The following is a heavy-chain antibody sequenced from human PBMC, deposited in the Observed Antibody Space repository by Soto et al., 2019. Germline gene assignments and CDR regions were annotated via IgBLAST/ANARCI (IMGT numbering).Heavy chain of an antibody. CDR3: AKEVYCSSTSCYYYVDV. J-gene: IGHJ6*03. CDR1: GFTFSSYA. V-gene: IGHV3-23*01. Sequence: EVQLLESGGGLVQPGGSLRLSCAASGFTFSSYAMNWVRQAPGKGLEWVSAISGSGGSTYYADSVKGRFTISRDNSKNTLYLQMNSLRAEDTAVYYCAKEVYCSSTSCYYYVDVWGKGTTVTVSS. CDR2: ISGSGGST. D-gene: IGHD2-2*01.